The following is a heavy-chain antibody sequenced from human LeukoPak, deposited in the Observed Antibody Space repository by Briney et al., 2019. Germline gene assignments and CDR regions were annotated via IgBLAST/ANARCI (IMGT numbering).Heavy chain of an antibody. CDR2: IYYSGST. CDR3: ARGATMIVVVIEGKDYFDY. D-gene: IGHD3-22*01. V-gene: IGHV4-39*07. Sequence: SETLSLTCTVSGGSISSSSYYWGWIRQPPGKGLEWIGSIYYSGSTHYNPSLKSRVTISVDTSKNQFSLKLSSVTAADTAVYYCARGATMIVVVIEGKDYFDYWGQGTLVTVSS. CDR1: GGSISSSSYY. J-gene: IGHJ4*02.